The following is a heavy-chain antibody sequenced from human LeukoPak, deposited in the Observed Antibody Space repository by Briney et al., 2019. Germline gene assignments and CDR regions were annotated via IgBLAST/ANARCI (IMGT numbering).Heavy chain of an antibody. D-gene: IGHD1-26*01. CDR2: ISAYNGNT. Sequence: ASVKVSCKASGYTFTSYGISWVRQAPGQGLEWMGWISAYNGNTNYAQKLQGRVTMTTDTSTSTAYMELRSLRSDDAAVFYLARDFPSVGPLWFDPWGQGTLVTVSS. CDR3: ARDFPSVGPLWFDP. J-gene: IGHJ5*02. CDR1: GYTFTSYG. V-gene: IGHV1-18*01.